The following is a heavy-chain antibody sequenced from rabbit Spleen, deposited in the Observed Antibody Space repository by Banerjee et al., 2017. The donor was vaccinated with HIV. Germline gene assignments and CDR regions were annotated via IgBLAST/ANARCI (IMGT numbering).Heavy chain of an antibody. V-gene: IGHV1S7*01. J-gene: IGHJ4*01. CDR1: GFDFSSYY. Sequence: QLKESGGGRVQPGGSLKLSCKASGFDFSSYYMSWVRQAPGKGLEWIGYIEPVFGVTYYASWVNGRFTISSHNAQNTLYLQLNSLTAADTATYFCARGYADSSGLPTYYFNLWGPGTLVTV. CDR2: IEPVFGVT. CDR3: ARGYADSSGLPTYYFNL. D-gene: IGHD8-1*01.